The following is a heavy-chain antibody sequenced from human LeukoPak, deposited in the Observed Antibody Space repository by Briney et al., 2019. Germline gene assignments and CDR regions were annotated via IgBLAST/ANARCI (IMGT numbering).Heavy chain of an antibody. CDR2: ISYDGSNK. J-gene: IGHJ4*02. V-gene: IGHV3-30*04. D-gene: IGHD3-3*01. Sequence: GGSLRLSCAASGFTFSSYAMHWVRQAPGKGLEWVAVISYDGSNKYYADSVKGRFTISRDNSKNTLYLQMNSLRAEDTAVYYCARDDDFWSGYFPYWGQGTLVTVSS. CDR3: ARDDDFWSGYFPY. CDR1: GFTFSSYA.